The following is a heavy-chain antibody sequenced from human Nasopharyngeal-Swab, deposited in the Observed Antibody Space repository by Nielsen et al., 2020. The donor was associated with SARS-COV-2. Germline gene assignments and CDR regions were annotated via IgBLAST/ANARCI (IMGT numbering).Heavy chain of an antibody. CDR2: IYYSGST. CDR1: GGSISSGGYY. V-gene: IGHV4-31*03. D-gene: IGHD3-16*02. Sequence: SETLSLTCTVSGGSISSGGYYWSWIRQHPGKGLEWIGYIYYSGSTYYNPSLKSRVTISVATSKNQFSLKLSSVTAADTAVYYCARGEFGGVIVLDAFDIWGQGTMVTVSS. CDR3: ARGEFGGVIVLDAFDI. J-gene: IGHJ3*02.